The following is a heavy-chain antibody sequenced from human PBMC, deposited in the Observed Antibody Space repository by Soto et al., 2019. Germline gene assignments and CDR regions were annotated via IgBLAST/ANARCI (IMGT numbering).Heavy chain of an antibody. CDR2: ISSDSIYT. V-gene: IGHV3-11*06. J-gene: IGHJ6*02. CDR3: SRDSTGSGLDYGMDV. Sequence: QVQLVESGGGLVKPGGSLRLSCAASGFTVNDNYMTWIRQAPGKGLEWVSFISSDSIYTNSADSVKGRFTISRDNAKNLLYLQMSSLRVEDTAVYYWSRDSTGSGLDYGMDVWGQGTKVAV. D-gene: IGHD3-10*01. CDR1: GFTVNDNY.